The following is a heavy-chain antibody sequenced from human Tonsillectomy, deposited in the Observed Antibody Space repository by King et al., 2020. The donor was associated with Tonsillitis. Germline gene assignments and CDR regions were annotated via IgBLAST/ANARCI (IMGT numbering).Heavy chain of an antibody. Sequence: VQLVESGGGVVQPGRSLRLSCAASGFTFTSYAMHWVRQAPGKGLGWVAVISSDGSYTYYTDSVKGRFIISRDNSKNTRYLHMNSLRGEETAVYYCAGGGGYGDYPPKMGFYLDYFGQGTLVTVSS. CDR3: AGGGGYGDYPPKMGFYLDY. V-gene: IGHV3-30-3*01. CDR1: GFTFTSYA. D-gene: IGHD4-17*01. J-gene: IGHJ4*02. CDR2: ISSDGSYT.